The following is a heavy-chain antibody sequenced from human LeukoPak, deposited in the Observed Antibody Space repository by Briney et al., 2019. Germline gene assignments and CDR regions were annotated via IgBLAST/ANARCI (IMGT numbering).Heavy chain of an antibody. CDR3: ASSLAYYYDSSAQTEYFDY. D-gene: IGHD3-22*01. Sequence: SETLSLTCTVSGGSISSGGYYWSWIRQHPGKGREWIGYIYYSGSTYYNPSLKSRVTISVDPSKNQFSLQMSSVTAADTAVYYCASSLAYYYDSSAQTEYFDYWGQGTLVTVSS. CDR2: IYYSGST. CDR1: GGSISSGGYY. V-gene: IGHV4-31*03. J-gene: IGHJ4*02.